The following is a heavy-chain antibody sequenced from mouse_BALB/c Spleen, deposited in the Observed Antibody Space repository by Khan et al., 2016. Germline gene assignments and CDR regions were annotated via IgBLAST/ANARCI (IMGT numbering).Heavy chain of an antibody. CDR2: IIYSGST. CDR1: GYSITSDYA. D-gene: IGHD1-2*01. J-gene: IGHJ4*01. V-gene: IGHV3-2*02. Sequence: EVELVESGPGLVKPSQSLSLTCTVTGYSITSDYAWNWIRQFPGNKLEWMGYIIYSGSTSYYPSLKSRISVTRDTSKNQFFLQLNSVTTEDTATYYCARTPTAYYAMDYWGQGTSGTVSS. CDR3: ARTPTAYYAMDY.